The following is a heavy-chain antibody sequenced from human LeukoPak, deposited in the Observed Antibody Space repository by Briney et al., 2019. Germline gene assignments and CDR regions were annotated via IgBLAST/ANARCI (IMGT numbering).Heavy chain of an antibody. CDR3: ARADCVWGSYRPYYFDY. CDR1: GGSISSYY. D-gene: IGHD3-16*02. Sequence: PSETLSLTCTVSGGSISSYYWSWIRQPPGKGLEWIGYIYYSGSTNYNPSLKSRVTISVDTSKNQFSLKLSSVTAADTAVYYCARADCVWGSYRPYYFDYWGQGTLVTVSS. J-gene: IGHJ4*02. V-gene: IGHV4-59*01. CDR2: IYYSGST.